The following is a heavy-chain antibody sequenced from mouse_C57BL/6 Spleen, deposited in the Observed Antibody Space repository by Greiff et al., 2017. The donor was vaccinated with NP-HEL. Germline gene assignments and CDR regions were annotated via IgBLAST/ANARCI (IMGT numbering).Heavy chain of an antibody. Sequence: VQLQQSGAELVKPGASVKISCKASGYAFSSYWMNWVKQRPGKGLEWIGQIYPGDGDTNYNGKFKGKATLTADKSSSTAYMQLSSLTSEDSAVYGWARGAQATLYFDYWGQGTTLTVSS. V-gene: IGHV1-80*01. CDR1: GYAFSSYW. CDR3: ARGAQATLYFDY. D-gene: IGHD3-2*02. CDR2: IYPGDGDT. J-gene: IGHJ2*01.